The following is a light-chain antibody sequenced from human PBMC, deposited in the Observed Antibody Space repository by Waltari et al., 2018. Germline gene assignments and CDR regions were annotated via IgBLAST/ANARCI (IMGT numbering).Light chain of an antibody. J-gene: IGKJ2*01. V-gene: IGKV1-12*01. CDR3: QQAHRLPFI. CDR2: GAS. CDR1: QDIRSL. Sequence: DIQMTQSPSSVSASVGDRVTITCRASQDIRSLLAWYQQKPGRAPKLLIYGASTLQTGVPSRFSGGESGTNFTLTINSLQPEDFATYYCQQAHRLPFIFGQGTKLEFK.